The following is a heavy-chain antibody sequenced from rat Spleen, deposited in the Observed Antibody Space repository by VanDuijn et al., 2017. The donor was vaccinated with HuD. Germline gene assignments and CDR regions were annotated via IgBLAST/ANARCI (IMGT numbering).Heavy chain of an antibody. J-gene: IGHJ1*01. Sequence: EVHLVESDGGLVQPGRSLKLSCAASGFTFSDYYMAWVRQAPTKGLEWVATISYDGSSTYYRDSVKGRFTISRDNAKSTLYRQMDSLRSEDTATYYCARAGYLRDWYFDFWGPGTMVTVSS. V-gene: IGHV5-29*01. D-gene: IGHD2-2*01. CDR2: ISYDGSST. CDR1: GFTFSDYY. CDR3: ARAGYLRDWYFDF.